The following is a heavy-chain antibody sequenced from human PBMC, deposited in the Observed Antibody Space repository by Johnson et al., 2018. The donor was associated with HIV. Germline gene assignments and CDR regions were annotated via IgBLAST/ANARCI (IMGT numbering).Heavy chain of an antibody. D-gene: IGHD3-22*01. Sequence: QVQLVESGGGLVKPGGSLRLSCAASGFTFSDYYMSWIRQAPGKGLEWVSYISSSGSTIYYADSVKGRFTISRDNAKNTLYLQMNSLRAEDTALYYCARAFLSHYYDSSGPVDIWGQGTMVTVSS. CDR1: GFTFSDYY. V-gene: IGHV3-11*01. CDR3: ARAFLSHYYDSSGPVDI. J-gene: IGHJ3*02. CDR2: ISSSGSTI.